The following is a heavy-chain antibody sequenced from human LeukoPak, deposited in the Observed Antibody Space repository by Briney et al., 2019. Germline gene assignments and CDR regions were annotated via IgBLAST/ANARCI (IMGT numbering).Heavy chain of an antibody. D-gene: IGHD6-13*01. CDR2: IYYSGST. CDR1: GDSISSSSYY. J-gene: IGHJ5*02. V-gene: IGHV4-39*01. Sequence: SETLSLTCTVSGDSISSSSYYWGWIRQPPGKGLEWIGTIYYSGSTYYNPSLKSRVTISVDTSKNRFSLKLSSVTAADTAVYYCARGPNVLWQQLVGGNWFDPWGQGTLVTVSS. CDR3: ARGPNVLWQQLVGGNWFDP.